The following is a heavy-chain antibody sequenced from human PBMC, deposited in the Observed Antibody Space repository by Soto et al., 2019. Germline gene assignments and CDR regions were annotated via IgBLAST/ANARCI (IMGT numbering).Heavy chain of an antibody. CDR3: AKETPITFGGVKGAIDY. CDR2: ISYDGSNK. Sequence: QVQLVESGGGVVQPGRSLRLSCAASGFSFSAYAIHWVRQAPGKGLEWVALISYDGSNKYYADSVKGRFTISRDNSKNTLYLQMNSLRAEDTAVYYCAKETPITFGGVKGAIDYWGQGTLVTVSS. V-gene: IGHV3-30*04. J-gene: IGHJ4*02. CDR1: GFSFSAYA. D-gene: IGHD3-16*01.